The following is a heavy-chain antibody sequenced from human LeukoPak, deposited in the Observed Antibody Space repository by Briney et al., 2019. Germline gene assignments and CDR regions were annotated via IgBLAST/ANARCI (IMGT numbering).Heavy chain of an antibody. Sequence: GGSLRHSCAAAGVTFSTYSMNWVRQAPGKGREWIAYISSSSSNIQYADSVKARFTISRDNARNSLYLQINSLRAEDTAVYYCARDGDLNYSDRVVIANWYFDLWGRGTLVTVSS. CDR2: ISSSSSNI. CDR1: GVTFSTYS. V-gene: IGHV3-48*04. D-gene: IGHD2-21*01. CDR3: ARDGDLNYSDRVVIANWYFDL. J-gene: IGHJ2*01.